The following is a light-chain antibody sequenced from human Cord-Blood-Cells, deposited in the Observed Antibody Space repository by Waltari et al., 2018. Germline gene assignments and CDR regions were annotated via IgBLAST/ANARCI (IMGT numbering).Light chain of an antibody. CDR3: QQYGSSPWT. CDR1: QSVSSSY. CDR2: GAS. J-gene: IGKJ1*01. V-gene: IGKV3-20*01. Sequence: IVLTQSPGTLSLSPGERATLSYRASQSVSSSYLAWYQQKPGQAPRLLIYGASSRATGIPDRFSGSGSGTDFTLTISRLEPEDFAVYYCQQYGSSPWTFGQGTKVEIK.